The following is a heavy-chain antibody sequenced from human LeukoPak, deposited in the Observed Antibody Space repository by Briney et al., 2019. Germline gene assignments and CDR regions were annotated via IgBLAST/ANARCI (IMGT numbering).Heavy chain of an antibody. CDR3: ARDPGDQYYFDY. CDR2: INPSGGST. D-gene: IGHD2-21*01. Sequence: GASVKVSCKASGYTFTSYYMHWVRQAPGQGLEWMGIINPSGGSTSYAQKFQGRVTMTRDMSTSTVYMGLSSLRSEDTAVYYCARDPGDQYYFDYWGQGTLVTVSS. J-gene: IGHJ4*02. V-gene: IGHV1-46*01. CDR1: GYTFTSYY.